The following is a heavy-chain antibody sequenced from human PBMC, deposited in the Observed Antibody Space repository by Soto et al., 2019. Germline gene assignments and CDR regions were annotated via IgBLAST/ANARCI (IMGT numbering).Heavy chain of an antibody. D-gene: IGHD6-6*01. CDR3: ARDRPPEYYNSSTYGLDV. V-gene: IGHV3-7*03. CDR1: GFTFNTYW. Sequence: GGSLRLSCAASGFTFNTYWMTWVRQAPGKGLEWLANIKEDGSEKYYVDSVKGRFTIPRDDAKNSLYLQMNSLRAEDTAVYYCARDRPPEYYNSSTYGLDVWGQGTTVTVSS. J-gene: IGHJ6*02. CDR2: IKEDGSEK.